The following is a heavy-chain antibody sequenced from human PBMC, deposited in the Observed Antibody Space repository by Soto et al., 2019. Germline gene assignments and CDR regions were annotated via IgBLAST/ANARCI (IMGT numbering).Heavy chain of an antibody. Sequence: GGSLRLSCAASGFTFSDYYMSWIRQAPGKGLEWVSYISSSGSTIYYADSVKGRFTISRDNAKNSLYLQMNSLRAEDTAVYYCARDEYYDFWSGYPTLDYWGQGTLVTVSS. D-gene: IGHD3-3*01. J-gene: IGHJ4*02. CDR3: ARDEYYDFWSGYPTLDY. CDR1: GFTFSDYY. V-gene: IGHV3-11*01. CDR2: ISSSGSTI.